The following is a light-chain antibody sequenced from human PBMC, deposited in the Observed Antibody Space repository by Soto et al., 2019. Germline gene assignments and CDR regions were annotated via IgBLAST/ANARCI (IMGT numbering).Light chain of an antibody. V-gene: IGLV2-8*01. CDR2: DVT. J-gene: IGLJ1*01. CDR3: SSYAGSNIHYV. CDR1: SNDVGGYNY. Sequence: QSVLTQPPSASGSPGQSVTISCTGTSNDVGGYNYVSWYQQHPGKVPKLMIYDVTKRPSGVPDRFSGSKSGNTASLTVSGLQAEDEADYYCSSYAGSNIHYVFGGGTKVTVL.